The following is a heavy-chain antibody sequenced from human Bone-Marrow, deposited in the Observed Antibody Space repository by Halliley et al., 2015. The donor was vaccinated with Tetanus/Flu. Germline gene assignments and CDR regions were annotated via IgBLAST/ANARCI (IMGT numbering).Heavy chain of an antibody. J-gene: IGHJ2*01. CDR3: ARVDIATRYFDL. Sequence: TLSLTCTVSGVSITNGDFSWTWIRQTPGKGLEWVGYIYHSGTTYYNPSPKSRVSMSIDWSKNQFSLKLTSVSAADTAVYHCARVDIATRYFDLWGRGTLVSVPS. CDR1: GVSITNGDFS. V-gene: IGHV4-30-2*01. D-gene: IGHD2-21*01. CDR2: IYHSGTT.